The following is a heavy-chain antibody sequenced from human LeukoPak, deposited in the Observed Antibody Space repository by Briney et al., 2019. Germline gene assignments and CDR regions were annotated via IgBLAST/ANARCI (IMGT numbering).Heavy chain of an antibody. V-gene: IGHV1-69*13. CDR3: ARDMLRNCGGDCYSGFDY. Sequence: SVKVSCKASGGTFSSYAISWVRQAPGQGLEWMGGIIPIFGTANYAQKFQGRVTITADESTSTAYMELSSLRSEDTAVYYCARDMLRNCGGDCYSGFDYWGQGTLVTVSS. J-gene: IGHJ4*02. D-gene: IGHD2-21*01. CDR2: IIPIFGTA. CDR1: GGTFSSYA.